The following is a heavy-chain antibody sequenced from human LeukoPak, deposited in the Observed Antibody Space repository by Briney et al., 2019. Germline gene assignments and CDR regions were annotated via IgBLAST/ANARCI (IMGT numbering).Heavy chain of an antibody. CDR1: GFTFSTYG. Sequence: GGSLRLSCEDSGFTFSTYGMSWVRQAPGKGLEWVSGISDSGGSTFYADSVKGRFTISRDNSKNTLYLQMSSLRAEDTAVYYCAKHHYDVYYSYAMGVWGQGTTVTVSS. J-gene: IGHJ6*02. V-gene: IGHV3-23*01. CDR3: AKHHYDVYYSYAMGV. CDR2: ISDSGGST. D-gene: IGHD5-12*01.